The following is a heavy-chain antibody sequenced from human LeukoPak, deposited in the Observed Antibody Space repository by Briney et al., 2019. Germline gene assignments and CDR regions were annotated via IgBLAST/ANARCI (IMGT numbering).Heavy chain of an antibody. V-gene: IGHV3-21*01. CDR1: GFTFSSYS. CDR3: ARDSYDSSGYPFDY. D-gene: IGHD3-22*01. Sequence: GGSLRLSCAASGFTFSSYSMNWVRQAPGKGLEWVSPISSSSSYIYYADSVKGRFTISRDNAKNSLYLQMNSLRAEDTAVYYCARDSYDSSGYPFDYWGQGTLVTVSS. CDR2: ISSSSSYI. J-gene: IGHJ4*02.